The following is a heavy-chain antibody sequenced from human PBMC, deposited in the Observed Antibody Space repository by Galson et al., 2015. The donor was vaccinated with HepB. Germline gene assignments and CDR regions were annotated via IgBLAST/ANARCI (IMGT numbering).Heavy chain of an antibody. V-gene: IGHV1-46*01. CDR3: ARDTAMVTPVYYFDY. Sequence: SVKVSCKASGYTFTSYYMHWVRQAPGQGLEWMGIINPSGGSTSYAQKFQGRVTMTRDTSTSTVYMELSSLRSEDTAVYYCARDTAMVTPVYYFDYWGQGTLVTVSS. CDR1: GYTFTSYY. J-gene: IGHJ4*02. D-gene: IGHD5-18*01. CDR2: INPSGGST.